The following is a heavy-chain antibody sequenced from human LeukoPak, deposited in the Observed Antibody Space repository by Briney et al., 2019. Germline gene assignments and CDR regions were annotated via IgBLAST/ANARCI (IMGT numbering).Heavy chain of an antibody. CDR2: IKIKADGGTT. V-gene: IGHV3-15*01. CDR1: GFIFSNAR. CDR3: ATFRGIRDP. D-gene: IGHD3-10*01. Sequence: GGSLRLSCAASGFIFSNARKSWVRQAPGKGLEWVGRIKIKADGGTTDYAAPVIGRFSNSRDDSKNMLYLEMNSLKTEDTAVYYCATFRGIRDPWGQGTLVTVSS. J-gene: IGHJ5*02.